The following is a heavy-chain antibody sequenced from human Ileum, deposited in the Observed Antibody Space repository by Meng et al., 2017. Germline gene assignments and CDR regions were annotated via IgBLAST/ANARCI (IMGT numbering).Heavy chain of an antibody. Sequence: SVKVSCKASGGTFSSYTITWVRQAPGQGLEWMGRIISILDITNYAQNFQGRVTITADKSTSTAYMELRGLRSEDTAIYYCATYPAGTYNTDLGDSWGQGTRVTGSS. V-gene: IGHV1-69*02. CDR3: ATYPAGTYNTDLGDS. D-gene: IGHD1-1*01. CDR2: IISILDIT. J-gene: IGHJ4*02. CDR1: GGTFSSYT.